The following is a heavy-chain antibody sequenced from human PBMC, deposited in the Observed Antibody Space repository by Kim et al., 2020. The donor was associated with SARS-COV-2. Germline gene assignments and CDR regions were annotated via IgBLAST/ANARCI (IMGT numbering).Heavy chain of an antibody. Sequence: SSGSTIYYADSVKGRFTISRDNAKNSLYLQMNSLRAEDTAVYYCAASVDYWGQGTLVTVSS. CDR3: AASVDY. V-gene: IGHV3-48*03. J-gene: IGHJ4*02. CDR2: SSGSTI. D-gene: IGHD2-2*01.